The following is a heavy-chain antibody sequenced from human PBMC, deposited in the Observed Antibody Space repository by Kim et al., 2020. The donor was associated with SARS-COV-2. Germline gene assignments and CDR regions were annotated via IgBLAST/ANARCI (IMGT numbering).Heavy chain of an antibody. CDR1: GGSIGSPNW. CDR2: IYHSGST. CDR3: ARDQRVSGVMRYLQH. J-gene: IGHJ1*01. V-gene: IGHV4-4*02. D-gene: IGHD6-25*01. Sequence: SETLSLTCAVSGGSIGSPNWWTWVRQPPGKGLEWIGEIYHSGSTNYNPSLESRVTMSVDKSKNQFSLKLNSVAAADTAVYYCARDQRVSGVMRYLQHWGQGTLVTVSS.